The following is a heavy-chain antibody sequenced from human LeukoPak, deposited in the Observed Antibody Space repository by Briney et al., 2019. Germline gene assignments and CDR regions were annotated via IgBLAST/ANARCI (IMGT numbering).Heavy chain of an antibody. J-gene: IGHJ4*02. V-gene: IGHV1-18*01. CDR3: ARDPGQQVDY. CDR2: INPYNGNT. Sequence: ASVKVSCKASGYTFTSYGISGVRQAPGQGLEWMGWINPYNGNTNYAQKLQGRVTMTTDTSTSTAYMELRSLRSDDTAVYYCARDPGQQVDYWGQGTLVTVSS. D-gene: IGHD6-13*01. CDR1: GYTFTSYG.